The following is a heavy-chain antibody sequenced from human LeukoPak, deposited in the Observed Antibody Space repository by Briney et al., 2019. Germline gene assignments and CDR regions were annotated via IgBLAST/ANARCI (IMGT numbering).Heavy chain of an antibody. CDR3: ARDRRDQTFDY. J-gene: IGHJ4*02. V-gene: IGHV3-74*01. CDR1: GFTFTTYW. CDR2: IKGDGSST. D-gene: IGHD2-2*01. Sequence: GGSLRLSCAASGFTFTTYWMHWVRQVPGKGLVWVARIKGDGSSTRHADSMKGRFTISRDNAKNTLYLQMNSLRDEDTAVYYCARDRRDQTFDYWGQGTLVTVSS.